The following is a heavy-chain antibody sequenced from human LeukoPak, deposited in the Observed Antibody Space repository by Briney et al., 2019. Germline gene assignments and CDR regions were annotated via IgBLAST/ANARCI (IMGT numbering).Heavy chain of an antibody. J-gene: IGHJ4*02. V-gene: IGHV3-23*01. CDR1: GFTFSSYA. CDR2: ISGRGSST. CDR3: AKERGYYGSGSYYNEEYYFDY. D-gene: IGHD3-10*01. Sequence: PGGSLRLSCAASGFTFSSYAMSWVRQAPGKGLEWVSAISGRGSSTYYADSVKGRFTISRDNSKNTLYLQMNSLRAEDTAVYYCAKERGYYGSGSYYNEEYYFDYWGQGTLVTVSS.